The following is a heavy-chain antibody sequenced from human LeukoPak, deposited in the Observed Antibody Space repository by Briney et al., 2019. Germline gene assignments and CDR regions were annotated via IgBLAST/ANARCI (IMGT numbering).Heavy chain of an antibody. CDR3: ARGNVFWSGYPLPY. D-gene: IGHD3-3*01. J-gene: IGHJ4*02. Sequence: GGSLRLSCAASGFTFSSYAMHWVRQAPGKGLEWVAVISYDGSNKYYADSVKGRFTISRDNSKNTLYLQMNSLRAEDTAVYYCARGNVFWSGYPLPYWSQGTLVTVSS. CDR2: ISYDGSNK. V-gene: IGHV3-30-3*01. CDR1: GFTFSSYA.